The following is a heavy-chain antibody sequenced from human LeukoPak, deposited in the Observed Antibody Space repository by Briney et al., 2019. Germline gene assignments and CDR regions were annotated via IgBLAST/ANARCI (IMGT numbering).Heavy chain of an antibody. CDR3: ARERFRGGDGAFDI. J-gene: IGHJ3*02. CDR2: ISYDGSNK. Sequence: PGGSLRLSCAASGFTFSSYAMHWVRQAPGKGLEWVAVISYDGSNKYYADSVKGRFTISRDNSKNTLYLQMNSLRAEDTAVYCCARERFRGGDGAFDIWGQGTMVTVSS. D-gene: IGHD3-16*01. CDR1: GFTFSSYA. V-gene: IGHV3-30-3*01.